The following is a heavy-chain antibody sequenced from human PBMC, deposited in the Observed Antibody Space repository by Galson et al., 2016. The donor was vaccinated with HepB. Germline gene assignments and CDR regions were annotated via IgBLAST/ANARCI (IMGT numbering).Heavy chain of an antibody. Sequence: IRQPPGKGLEWIGYIYYSGTTKYNPSLKSRVTISVDTSKNQFSLNLTSVTAADTAVYYCAREFFRRYMDVWGKGTTVTVSS. CDR3: AREFFRRYMDV. V-gene: IGHV4-59*12. J-gene: IGHJ6*03. CDR2: IYYSGTT.